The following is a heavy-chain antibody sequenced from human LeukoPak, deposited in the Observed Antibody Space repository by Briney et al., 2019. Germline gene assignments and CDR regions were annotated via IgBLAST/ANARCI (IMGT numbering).Heavy chain of an antibody. CDR1: GGTFSSYA. D-gene: IGHD2-2*01. Sequence: SVKVSCKASGGTFSSYAISWVRQAPGQGLEWMGGIIPTFGTANYAQKFQGRVTITADESTSTAYMELSSLRSEDTAVYYCAREPPLGYCSSTSCFDPWGQGTLVTVSS. CDR2: IIPTFGTA. J-gene: IGHJ5*02. CDR3: AREPPLGYCSSTSCFDP. V-gene: IGHV1-69*01.